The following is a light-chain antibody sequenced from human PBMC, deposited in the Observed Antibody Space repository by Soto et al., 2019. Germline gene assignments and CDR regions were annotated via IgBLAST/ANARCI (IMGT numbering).Light chain of an antibody. CDR1: SSNIGAGFD. CDR3: QSYDSRLSAVV. CDR2: DNS. Sequence: QSVLTQPPSVSGAPGQTVTISCTGTSSNIGAGFDVHWYQQLPGTAPKLLIYDNSNRPSGVPDRFSGSKSGTSASLAITGLQAEDGTDYYCQSYDSRLSAVVFGGGTKLTVL. J-gene: IGLJ2*01. V-gene: IGLV1-40*01.